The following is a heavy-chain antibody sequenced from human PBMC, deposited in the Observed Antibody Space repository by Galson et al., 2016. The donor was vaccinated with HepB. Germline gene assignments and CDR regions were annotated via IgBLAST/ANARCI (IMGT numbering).Heavy chain of an antibody. J-gene: IGHJ5*02. Sequence: SLRLSCAASGFTFRHYAMHWVRQVPGKGLEWVSSTRWNSANRDYADSVKGRFTISRDNAKNSLYLDMNSLRGNDTALYYCAKDRYSSTWHWFDPWGQGTLVTVSS. CDR2: TRWNSANR. CDR3: AKDRYSSTWHWFDP. CDR1: GFTFRHYA. V-gene: IGHV3-9*01. D-gene: IGHD6-13*01.